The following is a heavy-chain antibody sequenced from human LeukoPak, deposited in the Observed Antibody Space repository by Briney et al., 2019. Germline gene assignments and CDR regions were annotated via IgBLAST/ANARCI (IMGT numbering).Heavy chain of an antibody. CDR1: GFTFSSYA. V-gene: IGHV3-23*01. J-gene: IGHJ5*02. Sequence: GGSLRLSCAASGFTFSSYAMSWVRQAPGKGLEWVSAISGSGGSTYYADSVKGRFTISRDNSKNTLYLQMNSLRADDTAVYYCAKDTYGDYGVWFDPWGQGTLVTVSS. CDR2: ISGSGGST. CDR3: AKDTYGDYGVWFDP. D-gene: IGHD4-17*01.